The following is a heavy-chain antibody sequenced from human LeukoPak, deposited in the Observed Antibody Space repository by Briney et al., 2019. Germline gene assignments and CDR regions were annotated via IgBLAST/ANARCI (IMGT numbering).Heavy chain of an antibody. CDR2: IHPSGGNT. CDR1: GYTFTSNY. D-gene: IGHD2-2*01. Sequence: AASVKVSCKASGYTFTSNYMHWVRQAPGQGLEWMGIIHPSGGNTNYAQTFQGRVAMTRDTSTSTVYMELSSLRAEDTAIYYCARDCSSTRCQGPVFDNWGQGTLVTVSS. CDR3: ARDCSSTRCQGPVFDN. V-gene: IGHV1-46*01. J-gene: IGHJ4*02.